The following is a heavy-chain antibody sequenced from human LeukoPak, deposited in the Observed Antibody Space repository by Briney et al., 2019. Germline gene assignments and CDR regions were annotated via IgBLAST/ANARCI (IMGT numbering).Heavy chain of an antibody. CDR3: AIEGFLKDFDF. D-gene: IGHD3-10*01. CDR1: GFSFSSYG. V-gene: IGHV3-30*03. Sequence: PGGSLRLSCAASGFSFSSYGMHWVRQAPGKGLEWLTVISYDGNTIYYADSVKGRFTISRDNSQNILSLQMDRLRAEDTAIYYCAIEGFLKDFDFWGQGSLVTVSS. J-gene: IGHJ4*02. CDR2: ISYDGNTI.